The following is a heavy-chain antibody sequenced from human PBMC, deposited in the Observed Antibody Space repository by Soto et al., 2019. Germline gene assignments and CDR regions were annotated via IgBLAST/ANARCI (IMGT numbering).Heavy chain of an antibody. CDR3: ARDRDSSIWYDYYYYGMDV. CDR2: ISAYNGNT. Sequence: QVQLVQSGAEVKKPGASVKVSCKASGYTFTSYGISWVRQAPGQGLEWLGWISAYNGNTNYAQKRQGRVTMTTDTSTSTVYMEMSSLRSDDTTEDYCARDRDSSIWYDYYYYGMDVWGQGTTVTVSS. J-gene: IGHJ6*02. V-gene: IGHV1-18*01. D-gene: IGHD6-13*01. CDR1: GYTFTSYG.